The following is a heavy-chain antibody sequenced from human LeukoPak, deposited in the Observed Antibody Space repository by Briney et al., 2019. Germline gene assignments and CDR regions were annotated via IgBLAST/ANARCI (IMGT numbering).Heavy chain of an antibody. J-gene: IGHJ4*02. CDR1: GFTFSSYW. CDR2: INNDESRA. Sequence: GGSLRLSCAASGFTFSSYWMHWVRQAPGRGLVWVSRINNDESRATYADSVKGRFTISRDNAKNTLFLQMNSLRAEDTAVYYCARAVDFSFVSWGQGTLVTVSS. D-gene: IGHD4-11*01. CDR3: ARAVDFSFVS. V-gene: IGHV3-74*01.